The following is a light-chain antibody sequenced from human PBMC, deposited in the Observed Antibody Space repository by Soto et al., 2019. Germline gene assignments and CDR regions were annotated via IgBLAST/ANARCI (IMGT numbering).Light chain of an antibody. CDR1: NSDIGRYNY. Sequence: QSVLTQPASVSGSPGQSITIPCTGTNSDIGRYNYVSWYQQHPGRAPRLIIYEVINRPAGVSNRFSGSKSGNTASLTISRLLVADEADYYCCSYTRSSTLLFGGGTKLTVL. J-gene: IGLJ2*01. V-gene: IGLV2-14*01. CDR3: CSYTRSSTLL. CDR2: EVI.